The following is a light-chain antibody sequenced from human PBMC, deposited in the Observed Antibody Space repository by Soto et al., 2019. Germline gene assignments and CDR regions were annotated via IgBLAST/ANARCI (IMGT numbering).Light chain of an antibody. J-gene: IGKJ5*01. Sequence: EIVLTQSPATLSLSPGERATLSCRASQSVDSYLAWYQQKPGQAPRLLIYDASNRATGIPARFSGSGSETGFTLTISSREPEDFAVYYCQQRRSWPITFGQGTRLEIK. V-gene: IGKV3-11*01. CDR1: QSVDSY. CDR3: QQRRSWPIT. CDR2: DAS.